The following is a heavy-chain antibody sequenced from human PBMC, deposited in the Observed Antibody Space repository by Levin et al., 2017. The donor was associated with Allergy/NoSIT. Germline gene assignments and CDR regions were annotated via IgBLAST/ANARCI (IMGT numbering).Heavy chain of an antibody. Sequence: GGSLRLSCAASGFTFSSYAMSWVRQAPGKGLEWVSSISGSGGSTYYADSVKGRFTISRDNSKNTVYLQMNSLRAEDTAVYNCAKGTGTIRAHGMDVWGQGTTVTVSS. J-gene: IGHJ6*02. V-gene: IGHV3-23*01. D-gene: IGHD1-7*01. CDR3: AKGTGTIRAHGMDV. CDR1: GFTFSSYA. CDR2: ISGSGGST.